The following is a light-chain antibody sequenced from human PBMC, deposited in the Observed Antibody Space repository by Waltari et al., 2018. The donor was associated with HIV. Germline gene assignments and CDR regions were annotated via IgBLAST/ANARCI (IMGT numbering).Light chain of an antibody. CDR3: AAWDDSLNGYV. Sequence: QSVLTQPPSASGTPGQRVTISCSGSSSNIGTYTVSWYQQLPGTAPKLLIYGNKQGPSGVPGRFACSKSGTSASLGISGLQSEDEADYYCAAWDDSLNGYVFGTGTKVTVL. CDR1: SSNIGTYT. V-gene: IGLV1-44*01. CDR2: GNK. J-gene: IGLJ1*01.